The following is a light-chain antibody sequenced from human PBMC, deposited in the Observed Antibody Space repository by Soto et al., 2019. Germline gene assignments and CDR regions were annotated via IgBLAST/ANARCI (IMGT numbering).Light chain of an antibody. CDR3: QQGHSSPLT. V-gene: IGKV1-39*01. J-gene: IGKJ4*01. Sequence: DIQMPQSPSSLSASVGDRVTITCRASQSISSHLNWYQQKAGKGPDLLIFGASSLQSGVPSRFSGSGSGTDFTLTISRLQPEDFATYYCQQGHSSPLTFGGGTKVEIK. CDR2: GAS. CDR1: QSISSH.